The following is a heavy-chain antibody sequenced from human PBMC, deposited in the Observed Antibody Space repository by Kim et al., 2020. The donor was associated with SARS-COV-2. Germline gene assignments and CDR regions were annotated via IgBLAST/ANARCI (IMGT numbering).Heavy chain of an antibody. D-gene: IGHD3-10*01. V-gene: IGHV4-59*08. CDR1: GGSISSYY. J-gene: IGHJ3*02. CDR2: IYYSGST. Sequence: SETLSLTCTVSGGSISSYYWSWIRQPPGKGLEWIGYIYYSGSTNYNPSLKSRVTISVDTSKNQFSLTLSSVTAADTAVYYCARRPPSRFEFSIWGQGTMVTVSS. CDR3: ARRPPSRFEFSI.